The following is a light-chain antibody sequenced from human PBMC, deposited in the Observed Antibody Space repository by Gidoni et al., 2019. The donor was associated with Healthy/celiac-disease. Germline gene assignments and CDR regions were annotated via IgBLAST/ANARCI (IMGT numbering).Light chain of an antibody. J-gene: IGKJ3*01. V-gene: IGKV3-20*01. CDR2: GAS. CDR1: QSVSSSY. Sequence: EIVLTQSPGTLSWSPGERATLSCRASQSVSSSYLAWYQQKPGQAPRLLIYGASSRATGIPDRFSGSGSGTDFTLTISRLEPEDFAVYYCQQYGSSSVTFGPXTKVDIK. CDR3: QQYGSSSVT.